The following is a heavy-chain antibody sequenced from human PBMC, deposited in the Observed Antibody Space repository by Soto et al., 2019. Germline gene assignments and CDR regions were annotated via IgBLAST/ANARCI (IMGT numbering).Heavy chain of an antibody. CDR2: INGDGSST. J-gene: IGHJ3*01. Sequence: VGSLRLSCAASGFTFSNFWMHWVRQAPGKGPVWVSRINGDGSSTSHADSVKGRFTISRDNAENTLFLQMSGLRAEDTAVYYCARAQLLPDDAFDAWGRGTVVTVS. D-gene: IGHD2-2*01. CDR1: GFTFSNFW. V-gene: IGHV3-74*01. CDR3: ARAQLLPDDAFDA.